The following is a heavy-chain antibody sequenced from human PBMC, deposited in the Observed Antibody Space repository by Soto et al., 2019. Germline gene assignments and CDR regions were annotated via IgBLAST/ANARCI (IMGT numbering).Heavy chain of an antibody. CDR3: AGLPSGSYSTFDY. CDR1: GYTFTGYY. J-gene: IGHJ4*02. Sequence: VASVKVSCKASGYTFTGYYMHWVRQAPGQGLEWMGWINPNSGGTNYAQKFQGRVTMTRDTSISTAYMELSRLRSDDTAVYYCAGLPSGSYSTFDYWGQGTLVTVSS. CDR2: INPNSGGT. D-gene: IGHD1-26*01. V-gene: IGHV1-2*02.